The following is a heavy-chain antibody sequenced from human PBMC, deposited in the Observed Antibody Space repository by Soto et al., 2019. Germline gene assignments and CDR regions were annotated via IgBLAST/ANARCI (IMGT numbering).Heavy chain of an antibody. CDR3: VRDSGAKLSSS. D-gene: IGHD6-13*01. J-gene: IGHJ4*02. V-gene: IGHV1-69*13. CDR1: GGTFSSYR. Sequence: ASVKVSCKASGGTFSSYRINWVRRAPGQGLEWVGGIVPIYRTADYAQKFQGRVTITADESARTSYMELRSLKSQDTAVYYCVRDSGAKLSSSWGQGTLVKVSS. CDR2: IVPIYRTA.